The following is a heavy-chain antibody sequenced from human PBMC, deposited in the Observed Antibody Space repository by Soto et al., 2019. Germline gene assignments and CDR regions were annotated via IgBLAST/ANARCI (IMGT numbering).Heavy chain of an antibody. CDR3: ARFVGYGGDDYYFDY. J-gene: IGHJ4*02. CDR2: ISRDGTNK. Sequence: QVQLVESAGGVVQPGRSLRLSCAASGFTFSTYAMHWVRQAPGKGLEWVAVISRDGTNKYHADSVKGRFTISRDNSKNTMYLQMNSLRAEDTAMYYCARFVGYGGDDYYFDYWGQGTLVTVSS. D-gene: IGHD5-12*01. V-gene: IGHV3-30-3*01. CDR1: GFTFSTYA.